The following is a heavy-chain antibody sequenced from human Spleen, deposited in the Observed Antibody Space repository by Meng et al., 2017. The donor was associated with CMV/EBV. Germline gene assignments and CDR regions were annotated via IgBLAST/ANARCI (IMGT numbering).Heavy chain of an antibody. V-gene: IGHV1-2*02. D-gene: IGHD3-10*01. CDR2: INPNNGDT. Sequence: GGSLRLSCAASGFTFIGYYMHWVRQAPGQGLEWMGWINPNNGDTDFAQQFQGRVTMTRDTSITTAYMELNRLSSDDTAVYYCAREYGVRQNWFDSWGQGTLVTVSS. J-gene: IGHJ5*01. CDR1: GFTFIGYY. CDR3: AREYGVRQNWFDS.